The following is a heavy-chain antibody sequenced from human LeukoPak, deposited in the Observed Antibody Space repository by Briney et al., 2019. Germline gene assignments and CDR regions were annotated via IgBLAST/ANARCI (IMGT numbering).Heavy chain of an antibody. CDR2: INPTTGST. D-gene: IGHD1-14*01. CDR3: ARDLNPQSIGMRAFDI. CDR1: GYTFTNFY. Sequence: ASVKVSCKASGYTFTNFYVHWVRQAPGQGLEWMGIINPTTGSTTYAQKFQGRVTMTRDMSTSTVYMELSSLRSDDTAVYFCARDLNPQSIGMRAFDIWGQGTMVTASS. V-gene: IGHV1-46*01. J-gene: IGHJ3*02.